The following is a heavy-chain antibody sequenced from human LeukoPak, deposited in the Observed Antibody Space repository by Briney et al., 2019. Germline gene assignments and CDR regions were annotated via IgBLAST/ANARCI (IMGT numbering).Heavy chain of an antibody. V-gene: IGHV3-23*01. CDR3: AKDHDSSYYSLTSDSFDY. J-gene: IGHJ4*02. D-gene: IGHD3-22*01. Sequence: GGSLRLSCAASGFTFSSYGMSWVRQAPGKGLEWVSAISGSGGSTYYADSVKGRFTISRDNSKNTLYLKMNSLRAEDTAVYYCAKDHDSSYYSLTSDSFDYWGQGTLVTVSS. CDR2: ISGSGGST. CDR1: GFTFSSYG.